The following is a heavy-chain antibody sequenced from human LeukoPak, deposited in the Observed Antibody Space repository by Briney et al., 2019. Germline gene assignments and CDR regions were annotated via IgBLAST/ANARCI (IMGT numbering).Heavy chain of an antibody. V-gene: IGHV4-59*01. CDR3: AREIVGARGAFDI. CDR1: GGSISSYY. J-gene: IGHJ3*02. CDR2: IYYSGST. Sequence: SETLSLTCTVSGGSISSYYWSWIRQPPGKGLEWIGYIYYSGSTNYNPSLKSRVTTSVDTSKNQFSLKLSSVTAAGTAVYYCAREIVGARGAFDIWGQGTMVTVSS. D-gene: IGHD1-26*01.